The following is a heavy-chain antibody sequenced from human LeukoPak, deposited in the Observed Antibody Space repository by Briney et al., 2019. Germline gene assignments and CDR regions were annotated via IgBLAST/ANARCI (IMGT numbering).Heavy chain of an antibody. CDR2: IYYSGST. CDR1: GGSISSYY. D-gene: IGHD1-7*01. V-gene: IGHV4-59*12. Sequence: SETLSLTCTVSGGSISSYYWSWIRQPPGKGLEWIGYIYYSGSTNYNPSLKSRVTISVDTSKNQFSLKLSSVTAADTAVYYCARPGGITGTLGSWGQGTLVTVSS. CDR3: ARPGGITGTLGS. J-gene: IGHJ4*02.